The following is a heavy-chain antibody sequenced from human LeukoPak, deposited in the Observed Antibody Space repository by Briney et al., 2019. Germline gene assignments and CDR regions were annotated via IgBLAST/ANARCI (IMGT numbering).Heavy chain of an antibody. Sequence: GGSLRLSCAASGFTFSSYGMHWVRQAPGKGLEWEAFIRYDGSKKYYADSVKGRFTISRDNSKNTLYLQMNSLRAEDTAVYYCAKSPIVVVPAALISDWFDPWGQGTLVTVSS. V-gene: IGHV3-30*02. CDR1: GFTFSSYG. D-gene: IGHD2-2*01. CDR3: AKSPIVVVPAALISDWFDP. J-gene: IGHJ5*02. CDR2: IRYDGSKK.